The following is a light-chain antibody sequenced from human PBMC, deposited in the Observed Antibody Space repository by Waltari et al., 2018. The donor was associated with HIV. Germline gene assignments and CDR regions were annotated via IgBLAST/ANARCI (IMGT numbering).Light chain of an antibody. CDR1: DSNIGFNP. J-gene: IGLJ2*01. CDR2: ENS. Sequence: QSVLTQPPSVSAAPGQKVTISCSGSDSNIGFNPISWYQHVPGTAPKRLIFENSNRLSGIPDRFSGSKSDTSATLDITGLQTGDEADYYCATWDDSLSAVVFGGGTKVTVL. CDR3: ATWDDSLSAVV. V-gene: IGLV1-51*02.